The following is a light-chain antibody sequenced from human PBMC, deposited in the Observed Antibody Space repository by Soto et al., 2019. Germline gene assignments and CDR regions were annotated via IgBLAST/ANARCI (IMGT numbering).Light chain of an antibody. CDR3: QQYNTYST. CDR1: QSISTW. J-gene: IGKJ1*01. Sequence: QMTQSPSTLSASVGYTVTITCRASQSISTWLAWYQQKPGKAPKLLIYKASTLESGVPSRFSGSGSGTEFTLTISSLQPDDFATYYCQQYNTYSTFGQGTKVEIK. CDR2: KAS. V-gene: IGKV1-5*03.